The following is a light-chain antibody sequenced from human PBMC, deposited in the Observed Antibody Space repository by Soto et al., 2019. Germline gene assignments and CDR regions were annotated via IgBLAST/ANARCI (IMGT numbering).Light chain of an antibody. CDR3: QQYDTPPLT. J-gene: IGKJ4*01. V-gene: IGKV1-5*03. CDR1: QSVNSW. CDR2: KAS. Sequence: DIQMTQSPSTLSASVGDRVTITCRASQSVNSWLAWYQQKPGKAPKLLLYKASSLESGVPSRFSGSGSGTEFTLTITSMPTDAFGNYYCQQYDTPPLTFGGGTKVDIK.